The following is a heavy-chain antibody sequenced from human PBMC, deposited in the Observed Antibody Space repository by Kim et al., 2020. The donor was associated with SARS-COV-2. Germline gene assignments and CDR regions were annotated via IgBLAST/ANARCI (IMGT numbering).Heavy chain of an antibody. CDR3: ARTRGPSHSSSSLDY. J-gene: IGHJ4*02. Sequence: SVKGRFTISRDNSKNTLYLQMGSLRAEDMAVYYCARTRGPSHSSSSLDYWGQGTLVTVSS. V-gene: IGHV3-64*01. D-gene: IGHD6-6*01.